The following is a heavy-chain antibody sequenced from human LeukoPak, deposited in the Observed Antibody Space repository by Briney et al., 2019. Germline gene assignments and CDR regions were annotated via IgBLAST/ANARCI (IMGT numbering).Heavy chain of an antibody. CDR1: GFTFSHTG. CDR3: AKDYGTTGYYRGGFFDY. Sequence: PGGSLRLSCAASGFTFSHTGIHWVRQAPGKGLEWVALICYDGSNQFYADSVKGRFTISRDNSKNTVFLHLNSLRDEDTAVYFCAKDYGTTGYYRGGFFDYWGQGALVTVSS. V-gene: IGHV3-33*06. D-gene: IGHD2-15*01. CDR2: ICYDGSNQ. J-gene: IGHJ4*02.